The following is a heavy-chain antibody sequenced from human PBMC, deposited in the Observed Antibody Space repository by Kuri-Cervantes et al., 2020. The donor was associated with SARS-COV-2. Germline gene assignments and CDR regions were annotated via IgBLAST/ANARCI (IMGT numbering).Heavy chain of an antibody. J-gene: IGHJ4*02. CDR3: AKDRIGGSYPKVPLCY. D-gene: IGHD1-26*01. CDR2: ISGSGGST. V-gene: IGHV3-23*01. Sequence: GGSLRLSCAASGFTFSSYAMSWVRQAPGKGLEWVSAISGSGGSTYYADSVKGRFTISRDNSKNTLYLQMNSLRAEDTAVYYCAKDRIGGSYPKVPLCYWGQGTLVTVSS. CDR1: GFTFSSYA.